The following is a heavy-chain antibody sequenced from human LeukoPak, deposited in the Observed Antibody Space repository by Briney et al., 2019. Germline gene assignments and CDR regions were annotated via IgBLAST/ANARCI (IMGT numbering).Heavy chain of an antibody. Sequence: GGSLRPSCAASGFTFDDYGMSWVRQAPRKGLVWVSRISGDGRNINYADSVRGRFTISRDNAKNTLYLQMNTLRVEDTAVYYCTRDLTDYDVSTGLHHYYMDVWGQGTTVTVSS. CDR1: GFTFDDYG. CDR2: ISGDGRNI. J-gene: IGHJ6*02. V-gene: IGHV3-20*04. D-gene: IGHD3-9*01. CDR3: TRDLTDYDVSTGLHHYYMDV.